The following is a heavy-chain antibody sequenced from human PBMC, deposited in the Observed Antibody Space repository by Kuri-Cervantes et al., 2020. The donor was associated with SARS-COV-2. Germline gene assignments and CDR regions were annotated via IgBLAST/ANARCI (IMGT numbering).Heavy chain of an antibody. J-gene: IGHJ4*02. CDR1: TFTFDNYA. CDR3: ATVYTMGGSLD. Sequence: GESLKISCAASTFTFDNYALHWVRQAPGKGLEWVSSISLTGGDTNYADSVKGRFTISRDNSKDTLYLQMNSLRAEDTAVYYCATVYTMGGSLDWGQGTRVTESS. D-gene: IGHD3-16*01. CDR2: ISLTGGDT. V-gene: IGHV3-23*01.